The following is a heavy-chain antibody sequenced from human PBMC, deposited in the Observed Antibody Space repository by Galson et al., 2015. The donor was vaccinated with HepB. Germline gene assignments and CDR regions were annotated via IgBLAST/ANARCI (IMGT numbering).Heavy chain of an antibody. CDR1: GGSINSYY. J-gene: IGHJ4*02. D-gene: IGHD1-26*01. V-gene: IGHV4-59*03. Sequence: SETLSLTCTVSGGSINSYYWSWIRQPPGKGLEWIGYFSYSGSTNYNPSLKSRVTISVDTSKNQITLKLRSVTAADTAIYYCAIRSGAFDSWDQGTLVTVSS. CDR3: AIRSGAFDS. CDR2: FSYSGST.